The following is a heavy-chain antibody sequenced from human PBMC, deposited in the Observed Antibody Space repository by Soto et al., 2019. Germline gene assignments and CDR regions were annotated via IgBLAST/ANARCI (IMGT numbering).Heavy chain of an antibody. Sequence: SETLSLTCTVSGGSISSGGYYWSWIRQHPGKGLEWIGYIYYSGSTYYNPSLKSRVTITVDTSKNQVTLKLSSVTAANTAVYYCARQDSRGGVAPLWGQGTLVTVSS. CDR2: IYYSGST. J-gene: IGHJ4*02. D-gene: IGHD3-22*01. V-gene: IGHV4-31*03. CDR3: ARQDSRGGVAPL. CDR1: GGSISSGGYY.